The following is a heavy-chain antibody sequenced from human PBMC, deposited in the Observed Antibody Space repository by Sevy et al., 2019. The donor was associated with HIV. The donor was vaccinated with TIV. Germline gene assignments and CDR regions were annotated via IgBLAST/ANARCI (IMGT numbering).Heavy chain of an antibody. CDR2: TYYRSKWYN. CDR3: ARVRGVAGNYYYYGMDV. V-gene: IGHV6-1*01. Sequence: SQTLSLTCAISGDSVSSNSAAWNWIRQSPSRGLEWLGRTYYRSKWYNDYAVSVKSRITINPETSKNQFSLQLNSVTPEDTAVYYCARVRGVAGNYYYYGMDVWGQGTTVTVSS. CDR1: GDSVSSNSAA. J-gene: IGHJ6*02. D-gene: IGHD6-19*01.